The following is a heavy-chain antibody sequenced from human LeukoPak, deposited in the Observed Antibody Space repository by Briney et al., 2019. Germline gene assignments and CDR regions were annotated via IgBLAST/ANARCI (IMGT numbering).Heavy chain of an antibody. V-gene: IGHV3-23*01. Sequence: GGSLRLSCAASGFTFSRYAMSWVRQAPGKGLEWVSGISASGESTYYADSVKGRFTISRDNSKSTLYLQMNSLRADDTAIYYCAQGGTYWGQGTLVTVSS. CDR2: ISASGEST. CDR3: AQGGTY. J-gene: IGHJ4*02. CDR1: GFTFSRYA.